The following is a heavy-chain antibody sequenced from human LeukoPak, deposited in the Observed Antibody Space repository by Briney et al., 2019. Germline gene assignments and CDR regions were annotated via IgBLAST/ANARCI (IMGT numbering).Heavy chain of an antibody. CDR2: ISGSGGST. D-gene: IGHD3-10*01. V-gene: IGHV3-23*01. J-gene: IGHJ4*02. Sequence: PGGSLRLSCAASGFTFSTYWMHWARHAPGKGLEWVSAISGSGGSTYYADSVKGRFTISRDNSKNTLYLQMNSLRAEDTAVYYCAKDTTWFRYCFDYWGQGTLVTVSS. CDR1: GFTFSTYW. CDR3: AKDTTWFRYCFDY.